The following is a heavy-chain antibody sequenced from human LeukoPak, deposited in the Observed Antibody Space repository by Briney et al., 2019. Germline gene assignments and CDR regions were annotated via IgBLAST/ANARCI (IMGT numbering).Heavy chain of an antibody. CDR2: ICSGGST. CDR1: GFTVSSNY. D-gene: IGHD3-22*01. V-gene: IGHV3-66*02. Sequence: GGSLRLSCAASGFTVSSNYMSWVRQAPGKGLEWVSVICSGGSTYYADSVKGRFTISRDNSKNTLYLQMNSLRAEDTAVYYCAGYYYDSSGYPFDYWGQGTLVTVSS. J-gene: IGHJ4*02. CDR3: AGYYYDSSGYPFDY.